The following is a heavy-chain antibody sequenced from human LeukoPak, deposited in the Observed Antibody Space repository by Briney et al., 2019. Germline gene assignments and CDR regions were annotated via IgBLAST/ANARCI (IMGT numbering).Heavy chain of an antibody. CDR1: GGSISSYY. J-gene: IGHJ3*02. Sequence: SETLSLTSTVSGGSISSYYWSWIRQPPGKGLEWIGYIYTSWSTNYNPSLKSRVTISVDTSKNQFSLKLSSVTAADTAVYYCARGGRRWLQFFAFDIWGQGTMVTVSS. D-gene: IGHD5-24*01. CDR2: IYTSWST. CDR3: ARGGRRWLQFFAFDI. V-gene: IGHV4-4*09.